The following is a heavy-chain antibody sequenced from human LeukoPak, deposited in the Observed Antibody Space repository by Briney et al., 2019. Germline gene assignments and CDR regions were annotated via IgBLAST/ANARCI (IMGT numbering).Heavy chain of an antibody. CDR1: GGSFSGYY. J-gene: IGHJ4*02. Sequence: SETLSLTCAVYGGSFSGYYWSWLRQPPGKGLEWIGEINHSGSTNYNPSLKSRVTISVDTSKNQFSLKLSSVTAVDTAVYYCARGYDILTGPNYWGQGTLVTVSS. D-gene: IGHD3-9*01. CDR3: ARGYDILTGPNY. V-gene: IGHV4-34*01. CDR2: INHSGST.